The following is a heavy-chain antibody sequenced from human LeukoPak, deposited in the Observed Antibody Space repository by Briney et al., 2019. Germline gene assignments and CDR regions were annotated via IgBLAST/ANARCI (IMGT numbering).Heavy chain of an antibody. CDR2: ITTNGGRT. CDR3: AIMHGYYDGTGYWVQ. J-gene: IGHJ1*01. V-gene: IGHV3-23*01. D-gene: IGHD3-22*01. CDR1: GFTFASDG. Sequence: GGSLRLSCAASGFTFASDGMSWVRQAPGKGLEWVSFITTNGGRTSYADSVEGRFTISRDNPRYTLYMQMNSLRDEDTAVYYCAIMHGYYDGTGYWVQWGQGTLVTVSS.